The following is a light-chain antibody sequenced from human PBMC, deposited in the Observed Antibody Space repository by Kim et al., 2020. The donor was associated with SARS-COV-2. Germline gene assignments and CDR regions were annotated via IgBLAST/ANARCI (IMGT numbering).Light chain of an antibody. CDR1: SSDVCGYDY. Sequence: SITISCTGTSSDVCGYDYVSWYQQHPGKAPKVMIYDVSNRPSGVSNRFSGSKSGNTASLTISGLQAEDEADYYCSSYTSSSTLGVFGGGTQLTVL. J-gene: IGLJ2*01. V-gene: IGLV2-14*03. CDR2: DVS. CDR3: SSYTSSSTLGV.